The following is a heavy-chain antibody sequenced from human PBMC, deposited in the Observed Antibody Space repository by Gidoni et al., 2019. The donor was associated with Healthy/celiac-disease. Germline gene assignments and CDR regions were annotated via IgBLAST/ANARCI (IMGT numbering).Heavy chain of an antibody. J-gene: IGHJ6*03. Sequence: QVQLVQSGSELKKPGASVTVSCKASGYTFTSYAMNWVRQAPGQGLEWMGWIYTNTGNPTYAQGFTGRFVFSLDTSVSTAYLQISSLKAEDTAVYYCARESEGWFGPLFGYYYMDVWGKGTTVTVSS. CDR3: ARESEGWFGPLFGYYYMDV. V-gene: IGHV7-4-1*02. CDR1: GYTFTSYA. CDR2: IYTNTGNP. D-gene: IGHD3-10*01.